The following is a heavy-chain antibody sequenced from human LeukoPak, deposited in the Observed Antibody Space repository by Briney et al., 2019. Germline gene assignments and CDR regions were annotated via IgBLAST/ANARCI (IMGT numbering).Heavy chain of an antibody. CDR2: IYSGGST. D-gene: IGHD3-16*01. Sequence: GGSLRLSCAASGFTFSSYAMSWVRQAPGKGLEWVSVIYSGGSTYYADSVKGRFTISRDNSKNTLYLQMNSLRAEDTAVYYCARALGGYYGMDVWGQGTTVTVSS. CDR1: GFTFSSYA. J-gene: IGHJ6*02. CDR3: ARALGGYYGMDV. V-gene: IGHV3-53*01.